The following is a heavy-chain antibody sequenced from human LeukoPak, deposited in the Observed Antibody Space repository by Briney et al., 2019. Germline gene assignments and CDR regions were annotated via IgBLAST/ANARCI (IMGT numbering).Heavy chain of an antibody. V-gene: IGHV5-10-1*01. Sequence: GESLRISCKGSGYSFTSYWISWVRQMPGKGLEWMGRIDPSDSYTNYSPSFQGHVTISADKSISTAYLQWSSLKAPDTAMYYCARHNEQQLAEFDYWGQGTLVTVSS. CDR1: GYSFTSYW. CDR3: ARHNEQQLAEFDY. D-gene: IGHD6-13*01. CDR2: IDPSDSYT. J-gene: IGHJ4*02.